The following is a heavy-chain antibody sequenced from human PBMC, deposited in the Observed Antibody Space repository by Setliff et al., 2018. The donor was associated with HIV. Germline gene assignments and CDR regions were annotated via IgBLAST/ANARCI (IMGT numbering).Heavy chain of an antibody. CDR2: IYTSGST. V-gene: IGHV4-61*09. D-gene: IGHD3-10*01. CDR1: GGSISSGSYC. CDR3: ARERSALLWKNWFDP. Sequence: SETLSLTCTVSGGSISSGSYCWSWIRQPAGKGLEWIGHIYTSGSTNYNPSLKSRVTISVDTSKNQFSLKLSSVTAADTAVYYCARERSALLWKNWFDPWGQGTLVTVSS. J-gene: IGHJ5*02.